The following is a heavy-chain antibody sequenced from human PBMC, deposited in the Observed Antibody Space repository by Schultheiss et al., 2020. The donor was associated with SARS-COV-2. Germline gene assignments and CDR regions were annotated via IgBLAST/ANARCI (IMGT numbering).Heavy chain of an antibody. CDR3: AKHLLPHYYYYMDV. Sequence: GGSLRLSCAASGFTFSSYEMNWVRQAPGKGLEWVSYISSSGSVIYDADSVKGRFTISRDNSNNTLYLQMNSLRAEDTAVYHCAKHLLPHYYYYMDVWGKGTTVTVSS. CDR2: ISSSGSVI. D-gene: IGHD3-22*01. V-gene: IGHV3-48*03. CDR1: GFTFSSYE. J-gene: IGHJ6*03.